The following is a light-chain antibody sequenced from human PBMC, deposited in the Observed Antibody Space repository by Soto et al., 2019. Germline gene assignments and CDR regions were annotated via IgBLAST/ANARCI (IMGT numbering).Light chain of an antibody. J-gene: IGKJ1*01. CDR3: QQYNTYRT. Sequence: DIQMTQSPSTLSASVGDRVTITCRASQSISSWLAWYQQKPGKAPKLLIYKASSLESGVPSRFSGGGSGTEFTLTISRLQPDDFATYYCQQYNTYRTCGQGTKVDIK. CDR1: QSISSW. V-gene: IGKV1-5*03. CDR2: KAS.